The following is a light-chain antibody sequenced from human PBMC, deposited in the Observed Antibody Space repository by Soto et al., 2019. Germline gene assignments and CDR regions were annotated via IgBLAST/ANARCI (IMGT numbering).Light chain of an antibody. V-gene: IGLV1-40*01. Sequence: QSVLTQPPSVSGAPGQRVTISCTGSSSNIGAGYDVHWYQQLPGTAPKLLIYGNSNRPSGVPDRFSGSKSGTSASLAITGLQAEDEADYYFQSYDSSLSGNVVFGGGTSSPS. CDR2: GNS. CDR3: QSYDSSLSGNVV. CDR1: SSNIGAGYD. J-gene: IGLJ2*01.